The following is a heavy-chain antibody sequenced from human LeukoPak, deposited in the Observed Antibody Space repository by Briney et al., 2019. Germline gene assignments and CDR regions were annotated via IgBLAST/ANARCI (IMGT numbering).Heavy chain of an antibody. Sequence: SETLSLTCTVSGGSISSSSYYWGWIRQPPGKGLEWIGSIYYSGSTYYNPSLKSRVTISVDRSKNQFSLKLSSVTAAVTAVYYCAVPRSALGYCSSTSCYPDAFDIWGQGTMVTVSS. CDR1: GGSISSSSYY. D-gene: IGHD2-2*01. V-gene: IGHV4-39*07. J-gene: IGHJ3*02. CDR3: AVPRSALGYCSSTSCYPDAFDI. CDR2: IYYSGST.